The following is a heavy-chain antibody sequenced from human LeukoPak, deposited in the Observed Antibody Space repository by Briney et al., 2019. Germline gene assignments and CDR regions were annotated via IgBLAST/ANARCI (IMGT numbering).Heavy chain of an antibody. D-gene: IGHD1-1*01. CDR1: GYTLTELS. CDR3: ASDRTHPASEGNYYYYGMDV. CDR2: FDPEDGET. Sequence: GASVKVSCKVSGYTLTELSMHWVRQAPGKGLEWMGGFDPEDGETIYAQKFQGRVTMTEDTSTDTAYTELSSLRSEDTAVYYCASDRTHPASEGNYYYYGMDVWGQGTTVTVSS. J-gene: IGHJ6*02. V-gene: IGHV1-24*01.